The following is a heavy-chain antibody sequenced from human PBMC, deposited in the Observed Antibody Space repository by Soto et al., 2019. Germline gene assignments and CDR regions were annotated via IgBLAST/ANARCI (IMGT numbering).Heavy chain of an antibody. CDR2: ISSSTTDI. CDR1: GFTFSSYR. Sequence: EVQLVESGGGLVKPGGSLRLSCAASGFTFSSYRMNWVRQAPGKGLEWVSSISSSTTDIFYADSVKGRFTISEDNAKNSVNLQRNRAREEDPAVYYCATDRSGWQDYAGWCEPWGKGTIVTVSS. J-gene: IGHJ5*02. V-gene: IGHV3-21*01. D-gene: IGHD4-17*01. CDR3: ATDRSGWQDYAGWCEP.